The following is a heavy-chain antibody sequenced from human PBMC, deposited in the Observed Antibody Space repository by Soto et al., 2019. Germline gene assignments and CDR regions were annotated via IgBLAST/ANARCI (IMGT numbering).Heavy chain of an antibody. CDR3: ARHIYCSGGSCYGGYFDY. CDR1: GYSFTSYW. Sequence: PGESLKISCKGSGYSFTSYWIGWVRQMPGKGLEWMGIIYPGDSDTRYSPSFQGQVTTSADKSISTAYLQWSSLKASDTAMYYCARHIYCSGGSCYGGYFDYWGQGTLVTVSS. V-gene: IGHV5-51*01. CDR2: IYPGDSDT. J-gene: IGHJ4*02. D-gene: IGHD2-15*01.